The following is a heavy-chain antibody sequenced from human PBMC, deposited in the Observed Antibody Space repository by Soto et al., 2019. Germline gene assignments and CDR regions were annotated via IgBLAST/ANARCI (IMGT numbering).Heavy chain of an antibody. V-gene: IGHV3-11*05. Sequence: VQLVESGGGLVKPGGSLRLSCAGSGFSFSDYYMNWIRQAPGKGLEWVSYTSSRSSFTNYADSVKGRFTISRDNAKKSLYLQINSLRAGDTAVYYCARALREDGMDVWGQGTTVTVSS. CDR1: GFSFSDYY. J-gene: IGHJ6*02. CDR3: ARALREDGMDV. CDR2: TSSRSSFT.